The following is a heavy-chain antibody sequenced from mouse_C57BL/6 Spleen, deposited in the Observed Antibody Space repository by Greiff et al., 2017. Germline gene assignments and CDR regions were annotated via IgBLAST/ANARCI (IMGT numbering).Heavy chain of an antibody. D-gene: IGHD2-4*01. CDR3: AYYEYEGSYAMDY. V-gene: IGHV1-66*01. J-gene: IGHJ4*01. Sequence: QVQLQQSGPELVKPGASVKISCKASGYSFTSYYIHWVKQRHGQGLEWIGWIYTGSGNTKNNEKFKGKATLTAVTSSSTAYMQLRSLTAGDSAVFYCAYYEYEGSYAMDYWGQGTSVTVSS. CDR1: GYSFTSYY. CDR2: IYTGSGNT.